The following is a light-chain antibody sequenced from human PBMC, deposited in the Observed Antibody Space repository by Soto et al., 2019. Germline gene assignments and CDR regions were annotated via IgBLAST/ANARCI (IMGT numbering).Light chain of an antibody. Sequence: DIQMTQSPSTLSAPVGDRGTITWRASQSISRRLAWSQQKPGKAPKVLIYDASSMESGVPSRFSGSGSGTEFTLTISSLQPDDFATYYCQQYNTYSPRTFGQGTKVDIK. CDR1: QSISRR. CDR2: DAS. CDR3: QQYNTYSPRT. J-gene: IGKJ1*01. V-gene: IGKV1-5*01.